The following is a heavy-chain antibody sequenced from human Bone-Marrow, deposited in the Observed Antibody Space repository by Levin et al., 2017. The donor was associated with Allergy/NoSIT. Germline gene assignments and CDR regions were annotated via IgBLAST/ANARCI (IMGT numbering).Heavy chain of an antibody. D-gene: IGHD6-13*01. J-gene: IGHJ5*02. CDR2: IYAGGST. CDR3: ARLYRSSRGIDP. Sequence: GGSLRLSCTASGFTVSSNFMTWVRQAPGKGLEWVSLIYAGGSTYYADSVRGRFTISRDNSKNTLYLQMNSLRAEDTAVYYCARLYRSSRGIDPWGQGTLVTVSS. V-gene: IGHV3-66*02. CDR1: GFTVSSNF.